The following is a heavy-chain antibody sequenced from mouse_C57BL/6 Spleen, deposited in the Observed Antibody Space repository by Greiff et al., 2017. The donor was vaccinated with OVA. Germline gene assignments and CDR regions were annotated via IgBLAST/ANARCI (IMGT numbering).Heavy chain of an antibody. Sequence: EVKLMESGPELVKPGASVKMSCKASGYTFTDYNMHWVKQSHGKSLEWIGYINPNNGGTSYNQKFKGKATLTVNKSSSTAYMELRSLTSEDSAVYYCARDYGYLYAMDYWGQGTSVTVSS. J-gene: IGHJ4*01. CDR1: GYTFTDYN. CDR2: INPNNGGT. CDR3: ARDYGYLYAMDY. D-gene: IGHD2-2*01. V-gene: IGHV1-22*01.